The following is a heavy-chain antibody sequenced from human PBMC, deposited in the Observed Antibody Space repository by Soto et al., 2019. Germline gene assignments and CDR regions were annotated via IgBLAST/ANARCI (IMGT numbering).Heavy chain of an antibody. J-gene: IGHJ6*02. V-gene: IGHV1-69*06. CDR1: GGTFSSYA. CDR2: IIPIFGTA. Sequence: ASVKVSCKASGGTFSSYAISWVRQAPGQGLEWMGGIIPIFGTANYAQKFQGRVTITADKSTSTAYMELSSLRSEDTAVYYCARDVLRYYDLWSGEMNGMDVWGQGTTVTVSS. CDR3: ARDVLRYYDLWSGEMNGMDV. D-gene: IGHD3-3*01.